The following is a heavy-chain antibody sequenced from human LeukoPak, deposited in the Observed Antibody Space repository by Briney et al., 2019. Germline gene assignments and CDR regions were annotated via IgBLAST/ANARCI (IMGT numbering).Heavy chain of an antibody. CDR3: ARRFMRYGSGTMDV. CDR1: GYSISSGYY. Sequence: SETLSLTCTVSGYSISSGYYWGWIRQPPGKGLEWIGNIYPTGSTYYNPSLKSRVTISVDTSKNQFSLKLSSVTAADTAVYYCARRFMRYGSGTMDVWGKGTTVTISS. J-gene: IGHJ6*04. V-gene: IGHV4-38-2*02. D-gene: IGHD3-10*01. CDR2: IYPTGST.